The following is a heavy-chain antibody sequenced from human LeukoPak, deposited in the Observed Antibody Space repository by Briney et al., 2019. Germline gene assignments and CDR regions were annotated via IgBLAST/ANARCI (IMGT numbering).Heavy chain of an antibody. CDR3: ARVFRGAVTSNWFDP. CDR2: IYHSGSS. J-gene: IGHJ5*02. V-gene: IGHV4-38-2*01. D-gene: IGHD4-17*01. Sequence: SETLSLTCAVSGYSISSGYYWGWIRQPPGKGLEWIGSIYHSGSSYSNPSLKSRVTISVDTSKNQLSLKLNSVTAADTAVYYCARVFRGAVTSNWFDPWGQGTLVTVSS. CDR1: GYSISSGYY.